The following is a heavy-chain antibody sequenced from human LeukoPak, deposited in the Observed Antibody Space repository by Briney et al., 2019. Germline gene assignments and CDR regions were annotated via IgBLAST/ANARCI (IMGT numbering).Heavy chain of an antibody. V-gene: IGHV4-4*07. D-gene: IGHD3-22*01. J-gene: IGHJ4*02. CDR1: GGSISSYY. CDR2: IYTSGST. CDR3: AREDYYDSSGYYKPALHFDY. Sequence: PSETLSLTCTVSGGSISSYYWSWIRQPAGKGLEWIGRIYTSGSTNYNPSLKSRVTMSVDTSKNQFSLKLSSVTAADTAVYYCAREDYYDSSGYYKPALHFDYWGQGTLVTVSS.